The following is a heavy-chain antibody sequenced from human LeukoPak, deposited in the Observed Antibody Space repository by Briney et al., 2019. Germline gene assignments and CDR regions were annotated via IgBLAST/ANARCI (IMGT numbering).Heavy chain of an antibody. Sequence: SETLSLTCAVYGGSFSGYYWSWIRQPPGKGLEWIGEINHSGSTNYNPSLKSRVTISVDTSKNQFSLKLSSVTAADTAVYYCARSNYYGSGSYLSWFDPWGQGTLVTVSS. CDR3: ARSNYYGSGSYLSWFDP. CDR2: INHSGST. CDR1: GGSFSGYY. D-gene: IGHD3-10*01. J-gene: IGHJ5*02. V-gene: IGHV4-34*01.